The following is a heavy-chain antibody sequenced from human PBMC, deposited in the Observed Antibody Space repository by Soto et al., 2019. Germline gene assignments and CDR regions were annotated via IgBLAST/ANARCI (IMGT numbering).Heavy chain of an antibody. Sequence: SVKVSCKASGGTLTNYAFSWVRQAPGQGLEWLGGIIPIFGTADYAQKFQGRVTITADEPTSTVHMELSSLRSEDTAVYYCARRYGSCFDYWGQGTLVTVSS. CDR2: IIPIFGTA. J-gene: IGHJ4*02. CDR3: ARRYGSCFDY. CDR1: GGTLTNYA. D-gene: IGHD5-18*01. V-gene: IGHV1-69*13.